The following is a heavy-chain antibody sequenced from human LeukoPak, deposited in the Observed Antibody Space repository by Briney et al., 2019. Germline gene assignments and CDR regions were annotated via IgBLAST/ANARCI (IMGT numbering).Heavy chain of an antibody. Sequence: PSETLSLTCTVSGASVNDYYWNWIRQPAGGGLECIGRMCGSGSTNYNPSLKSRVTMSVDTSKSQFSLKLNSVTAADTAVYYCARGMRLFDYWGQGTLVTASS. CDR2: MCGSGST. V-gene: IGHV4-4*07. CDR1: GASVNDYY. CDR3: ARGMRLFDY. J-gene: IGHJ4*02.